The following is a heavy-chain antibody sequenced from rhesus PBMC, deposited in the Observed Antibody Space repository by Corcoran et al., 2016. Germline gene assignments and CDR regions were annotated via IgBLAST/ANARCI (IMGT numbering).Heavy chain of an antibody. J-gene: IGHJ4*01. V-gene: IGHV3S5*01. D-gene: IGHD5-30*01. CDR1: GFTFSSYG. CDR3: AKDPGYSGY. CDR2: INSGGGST. Sequence: EVQLVETGGGLVQPGGSLKLSCAASGFTFSSYGRSWVRQAPGKGLDCVSAINSGGGSTYYADSVKGRFTIARDNSKNTLSLQMNSLRAEDTAVYYCAKDPGYSGYWGQGVLVTVSS.